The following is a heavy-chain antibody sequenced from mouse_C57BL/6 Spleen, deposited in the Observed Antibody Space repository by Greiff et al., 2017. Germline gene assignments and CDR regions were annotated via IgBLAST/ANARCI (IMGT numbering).Heavy chain of an antibody. CDR3: ARTSLYYDYVEGYFDY. J-gene: IGHJ2*01. CDR2: IWSGGST. V-gene: IGHV2-2*01. CDR1: GFSLTSYG. D-gene: IGHD2-4*01. Sequence: VQLQQSGPGLVQPSQSLSITCTVSGFSLTSYGVHWVRQSPGKGLEWLGVIWSGGSTDYNAAFISRQSLSQDNSKSQVFFKMNTLQADDTAIYYCARTSLYYDYVEGYFDYWGQGTTLTVSS.